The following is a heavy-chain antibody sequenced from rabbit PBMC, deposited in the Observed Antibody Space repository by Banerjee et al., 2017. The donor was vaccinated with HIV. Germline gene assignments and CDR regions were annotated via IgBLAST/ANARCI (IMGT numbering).Heavy chain of an antibody. D-gene: IGHD5-1*01. CDR2: IYTSSGST. CDR1: GFSFSSDYY. J-gene: IGHJ6*01. V-gene: IGHV1S40*01. Sequence: QSLEESGGDLVKPGASLTLTCTASGFSFSSDYYMCWVRQAPGKGLELIACIYTSSGSTYYASWAKGRFTITRSTSLNTVTLQLNSLTAADTATYFCARSANGGTYGNGMDLWGQGTLVTVS. CDR3: ARSANGGTYGNGMDL.